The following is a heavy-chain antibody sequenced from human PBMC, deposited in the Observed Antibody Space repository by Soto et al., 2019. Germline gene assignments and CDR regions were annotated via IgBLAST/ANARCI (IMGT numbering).Heavy chain of an antibody. CDR2: INENGAVT. V-gene: IGHV3-23*01. Sequence: SLRLSCAASGFTFRSYSMTWVRQAPGKGLEWVSVINENGAVTHYADSVKGRFTISRDNSKNSVYLQMSSLKTEDTALYYCVRTIQPGTTTYFDYWGQGTLVTVSS. CDR3: VRTIQPGTTTYFDY. J-gene: IGHJ4*02. D-gene: IGHD1-1*01. CDR1: GFTFRSYS.